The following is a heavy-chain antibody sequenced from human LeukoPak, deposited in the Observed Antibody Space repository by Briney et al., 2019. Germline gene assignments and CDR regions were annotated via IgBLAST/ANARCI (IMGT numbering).Heavy chain of an antibody. CDR3: ARERARLVDY. CDR2: IYYSGST. CDR1: GGSISSSSYY. D-gene: IGHD2-21*01. J-gene: IGHJ4*02. Sequence: SETLSLTCTVSGGSISSSSYYWGWIRQPPGKGLEWIGSIYYSGSTYYNPSLKSRVTISVDTSKNQFSLKLSSVTAADTAVYYCARERARLVDYWGQGTLVTVSS. V-gene: IGHV4-39*07.